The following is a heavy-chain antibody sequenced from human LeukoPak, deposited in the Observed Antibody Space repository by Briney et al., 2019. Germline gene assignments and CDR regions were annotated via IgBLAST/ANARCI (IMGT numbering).Heavy chain of an antibody. D-gene: IGHD3-10*01. CDR3: ARTVMVRGVSFFDY. CDR1: GGSISSGTYY. J-gene: IGHJ4*02. Sequence: PSQTLSLTCTVSGGSISSGTYYWSWIRQPAGKGLEWIGRIYTSGNTNYNPSLKSRVTISVDTSKNQFSLKLSSVTAADTAVYYCARTVMVRGVSFFDYWGQGTLVTVSS. V-gene: IGHV4-61*02. CDR2: IYTSGNT.